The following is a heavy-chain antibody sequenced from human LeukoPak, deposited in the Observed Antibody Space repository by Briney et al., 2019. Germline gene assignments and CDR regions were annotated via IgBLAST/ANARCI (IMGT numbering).Heavy chain of an antibody. CDR3: AKEPYSGSIFDS. CDR1: GFIVSNTY. V-gene: IGHV3-53*01. Sequence: PGGSLRLSCAASGFIVSNTYMTWVRQAPGKRLEWVSLIYGGGGTYYADSVKGRFTISRDNSRNTLYLQMNSLRAEDTAVYYCAKEPYSGSIFDSWGQGTLVTVSS. J-gene: IGHJ4*02. D-gene: IGHD1-26*01. CDR2: IYGGGGT.